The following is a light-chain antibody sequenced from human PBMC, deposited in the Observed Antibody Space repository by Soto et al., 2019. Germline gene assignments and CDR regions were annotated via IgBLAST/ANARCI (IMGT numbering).Light chain of an antibody. CDR2: WAS. Sequence: VVMTQSPDSLAVSLGERATINCKSSQSVLYSSNNKNYLAWYQQKPGQPPKLLIYWASTRESGVPDRFSGSGSGTDFTLTISSLQAEDVAVYYCKQYYSTPELTFGGGSKVEIX. CDR3: KQYYSTPELT. J-gene: IGKJ4*01. V-gene: IGKV4-1*01. CDR1: QSVLYSSNNKNY.